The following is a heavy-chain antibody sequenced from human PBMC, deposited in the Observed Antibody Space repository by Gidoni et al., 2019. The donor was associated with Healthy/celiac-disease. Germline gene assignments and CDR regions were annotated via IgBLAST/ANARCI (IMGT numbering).Heavy chain of an antibody. D-gene: IGHD6-6*01. V-gene: IGHV3-21*01. J-gene: IGHJ6*02. Sequence: EVQLVESGGGLVKPGGSLRLSCAASGFTFSSYSMNWVRQAPGKGLEWVSSISSSSSYIYYADSVKGRFTISRDNAKNSLYLQMNSLRAEDTAVYYCARVKQLVYGMDVWGQGTTVTVSS. CDR1: GFTFSSYS. CDR2: ISSSSSYI. CDR3: ARVKQLVYGMDV.